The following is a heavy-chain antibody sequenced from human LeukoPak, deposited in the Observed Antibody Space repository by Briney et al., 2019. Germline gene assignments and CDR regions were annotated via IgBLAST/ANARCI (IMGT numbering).Heavy chain of an antibody. CDR2: IDPSDSYT. CDR1: GYSFTSYS. V-gene: IGHV5-10-1*01. CDR3: ARHSTSREPYYGMDV. D-gene: IGHD1-14*01. Sequence: GESLKISCKGSGYSFTSYSISWVRQMPGKGLEWMGRIDPSDSYTNYSPSFQGHVTISADKSISTAYLQWSSLKASDTAMYYCARHSTSREPYYGMDVWGQGTTVTVSS. J-gene: IGHJ6*02.